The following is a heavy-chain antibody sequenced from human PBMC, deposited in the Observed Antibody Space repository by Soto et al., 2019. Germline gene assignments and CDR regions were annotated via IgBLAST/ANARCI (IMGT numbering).Heavy chain of an antibody. J-gene: IGHJ4*02. CDR3: ARSGTWLQSIPIY. D-gene: IGHD5-12*01. Sequence: ASVKVSCKASGGTFSSYTISWVRQAPGQGLEWMGRIIPILGIATYAQKFQGRVTITADKSTSTAYMELSSLRSEDTAVYYCARSGTWLQSIPIYWGQGTLVTVSS. V-gene: IGHV1-69*02. CDR2: IIPILGIA. CDR1: GGTFSSYT.